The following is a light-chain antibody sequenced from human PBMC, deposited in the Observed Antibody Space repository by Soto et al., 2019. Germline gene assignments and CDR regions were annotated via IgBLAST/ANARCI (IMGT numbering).Light chain of an antibody. J-gene: IGLJ3*02. CDR1: SGHSSYA. V-gene: IGLV4-69*01. CDR3: QTWATGIDWV. Sequence: QPVLTQSPSASASLGASVKLTCTLSSGHSSYAIAWHQQQPERGPRYLMMLKSDGSHSRGDGIPDRFSGSSSGAERYLTISSLQSEDEADYYCQTWATGIDWVFGGGTKVTVL. CDR2: LKSDGSH.